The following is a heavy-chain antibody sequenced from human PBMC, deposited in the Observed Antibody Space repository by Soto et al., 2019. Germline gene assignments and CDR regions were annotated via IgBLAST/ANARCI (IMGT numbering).Heavy chain of an antibody. J-gene: IGHJ4*02. Sequence: QVQLVQSGAEVKKPGASVKVSCKASGYTFASYAISWMRQAPGQGLEWMGWISAYNGNTNYAQKIQGRATMTTDTTTSTAYIELRSLRSDDTAVYYCARDPPPPDYWGQGTLVTATS. CDR1: GYTFASYA. CDR2: ISAYNGNT. CDR3: ARDPPPPDY. V-gene: IGHV1-18*01.